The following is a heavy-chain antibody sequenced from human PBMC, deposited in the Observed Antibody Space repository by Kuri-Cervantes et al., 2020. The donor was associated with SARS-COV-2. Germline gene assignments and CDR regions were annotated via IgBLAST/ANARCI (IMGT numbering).Heavy chain of an antibody. CDR1: GGSFSGYY. J-gene: IGHJ5*02. CDR3: ARALPGNWFDP. V-gene: IGHV4-34*01. CDR2: INHSGST. Sequence: ESLKISCAVYGGSFSGYYWSWIRQPPGKGLEWIGEINHSGSTNYNPSLKSRVIISVDKSKNQFSLKLSSVTAADTAVYYCARALPGNWFDPWGQGTLVTVSS.